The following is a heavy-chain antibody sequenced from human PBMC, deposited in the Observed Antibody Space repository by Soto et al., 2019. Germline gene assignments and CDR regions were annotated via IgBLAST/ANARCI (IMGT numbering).Heavy chain of an antibody. CDR1: GGSISSYY. CDR2: IYYSGST. J-gene: IGHJ5*02. Sequence: QVQLQESGPGLVKPSETLSLTCTVSGGSISSYYWSWIRQPPGKGLEWIGYIYYSGSTNYNPSLQSRVPISLDTSKNQFSLKLSSVTAADTAVYYCARDRGSGWNNWFDPWGQGTLVTVSS. V-gene: IGHV4-59*01. CDR3: ARDRGSGWNNWFDP. D-gene: IGHD6-19*01.